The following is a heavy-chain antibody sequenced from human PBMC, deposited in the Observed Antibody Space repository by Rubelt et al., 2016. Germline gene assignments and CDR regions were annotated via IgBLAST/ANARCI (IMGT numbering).Heavy chain of an antibody. V-gene: IGHV1-46*01. CDR3: ARSPRYDFEDNWFDP. Sequence: QVQLVQSGAEVKKPGASVKVSCKASGYTFTSYYMHWVRQAPGQGLEWMGIINPRGGSTSYAQKFQGRVTMTRDTSTSTVYMELSSLRSEDTAVYYCARSPRYDFEDNWFDPWGQGTLATVSS. D-gene: IGHD3-3*01. CDR1: GYTFTSYY. J-gene: IGHJ5*02. CDR2: INPRGGST.